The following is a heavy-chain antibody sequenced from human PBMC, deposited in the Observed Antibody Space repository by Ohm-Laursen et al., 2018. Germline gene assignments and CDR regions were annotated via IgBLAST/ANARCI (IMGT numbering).Heavy chain of an antibody. Sequence: SLRLSCAASGFTFSTYWMSWVRQAPGKGLEWVSGISGTGSNTFYADSVKGRFIISRDNSKNTVFLQMNSLRAEDTAVYYCAKGLEYYYGSGSFDWGQGTLVTVTS. V-gene: IGHV3-23*01. CDR1: GFTFSTYW. CDR2: ISGTGSNT. CDR3: AKGLEYYYGSGSFD. J-gene: IGHJ4*02. D-gene: IGHD3-10*01.